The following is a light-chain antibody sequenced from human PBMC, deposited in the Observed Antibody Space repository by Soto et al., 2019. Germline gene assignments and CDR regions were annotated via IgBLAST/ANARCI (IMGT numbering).Light chain of an antibody. CDR3: QQRQSWPIT. V-gene: IGKV3-11*01. J-gene: IGKJ3*01. Sequence: IVFTQSPATLYLSPVESATLSCRASQNIDYYLHWYQHKPGQSPRLVSYDTFNRDTGVPVRFRGVGAGTDFTLTISDLEPEDFAFYYSQQRQSWPITFGTGTKVDIK. CDR2: DTF. CDR1: QNIDYY.